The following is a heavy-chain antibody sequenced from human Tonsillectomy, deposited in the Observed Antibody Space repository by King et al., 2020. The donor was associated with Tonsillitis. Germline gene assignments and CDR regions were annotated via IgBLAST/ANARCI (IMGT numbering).Heavy chain of an antibody. Sequence: VQLQEPGPGLVKPSQTLSLTCTVSGGSISSGDYYWSWIRQPPGKGLEWIGYIYYSGSTYCNPSLKSRLTISVDTSKNQFSLNLSSVTAADTAVYYCASYGDPHLFDYWGQGTLVTVSS. CDR2: IYYSGST. CDR1: GGSISSGDYY. CDR3: ASYGDPHLFDY. V-gene: IGHV4-30-4*01. D-gene: IGHD4-17*01. J-gene: IGHJ4*02.